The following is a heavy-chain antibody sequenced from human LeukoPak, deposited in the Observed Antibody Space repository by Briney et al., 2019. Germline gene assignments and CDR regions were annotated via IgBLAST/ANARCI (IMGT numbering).Heavy chain of an antibody. V-gene: IGHV3-53*01. J-gene: IGHJ4*02. Sequence: GGSLRLSCAASGFTVSSNYMSWVRQAPGKGLEWVSVIYSCGNTYYADSVKGRFTISRDNSKNKLYLQMNSLRAEDTAVYYCAKKGYYDGSGYYMYYFDHWGQGTLVTVSS. CDR3: AKKGYYDGSGYYMYYFDH. CDR1: GFTVSSNY. D-gene: IGHD3-22*01. CDR2: IYSCGNT.